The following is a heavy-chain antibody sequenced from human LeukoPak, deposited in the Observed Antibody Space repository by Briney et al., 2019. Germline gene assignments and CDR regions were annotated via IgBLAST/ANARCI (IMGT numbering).Heavy chain of an antibody. CDR1: GFTFSSYA. CDR3: AREPHYDYSGYYYN. V-gene: IGHV3-48*04. Sequence: SGGSLRLSCAASGFTFSSYAMHWVRQAPGKGLEWVSYISSASGSIYYADSVKGRFTISRDNAKNSLYLQMNSLRAEDTAVYYCAREPHYDYSGYYYNWGQGTLVTVSS. CDR2: ISSASGSI. J-gene: IGHJ4*02. D-gene: IGHD3-22*01.